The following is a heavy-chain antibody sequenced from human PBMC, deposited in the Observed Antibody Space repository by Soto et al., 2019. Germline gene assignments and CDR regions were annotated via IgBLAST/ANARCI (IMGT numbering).Heavy chain of an antibody. CDR3: AREGQLAGGWFDP. CDR1: GGSISSYY. CDR2: IYYSGST. J-gene: IGHJ5*02. D-gene: IGHD6-13*01. Sequence: PSETLSLTCTVSGGSISSYYWSWIRQPPGKGLEWIGYIYYSGSTNYNPSLKSRVTISVDTSKNQSSLKLSSVTAADTAVYYCAREGQLAGGWFDPWGQGTLVTVSS. V-gene: IGHV4-59*01.